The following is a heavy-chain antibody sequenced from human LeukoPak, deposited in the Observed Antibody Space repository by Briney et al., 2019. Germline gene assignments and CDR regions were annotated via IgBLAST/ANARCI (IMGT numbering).Heavy chain of an antibody. J-gene: IGHJ3*02. Sequence: SGPTLVNPTQTLTLTCTFSGFSLSTAGVGVGWIRQPPGKALEWLALIYWSDDERYSPSLKSRLTITKDSSKNQVVLMMTNMDPVDTGTYFCARRGGSDGSYRDALDIWGQGTMVTVS. CDR3: ARRGGSDGSYRDALDI. CDR2: IYWSDDE. CDR1: GFSLSTAGVG. D-gene: IGHD1-26*01. V-gene: IGHV2-5*01.